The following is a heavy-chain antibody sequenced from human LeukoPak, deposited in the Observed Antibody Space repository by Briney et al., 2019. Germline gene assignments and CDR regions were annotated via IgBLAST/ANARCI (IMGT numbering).Heavy chain of an antibody. D-gene: IGHD5-24*01. Sequence: ETGGSLRLSCTASGFTFSTYSMNWVRQAPGKGLEWVSYISSSCSTIYYADSVKGRFTISRDNAKNSLYLQMNSLRDEDTAVYYCARASFQRWLQLGGDWGQGALVTVSS. CDR3: ARASFQRWLQLGGD. V-gene: IGHV3-48*02. J-gene: IGHJ4*02. CDR2: ISSSCSTI. CDR1: GFTFSTYS.